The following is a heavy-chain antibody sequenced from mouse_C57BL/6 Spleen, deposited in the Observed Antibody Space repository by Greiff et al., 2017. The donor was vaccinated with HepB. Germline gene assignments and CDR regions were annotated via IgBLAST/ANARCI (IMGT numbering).Heavy chain of an antibody. Sequence: EVKLVESGPELVKPGDSVKISCKASGYSFTGYFMNWVMQSHGKSLEWIGRINPYNGDTFYNQKFKGKATLTVDKSSSTAHMELRSLTSEDSAVYYCARSYDGYLWYFDVWGTGTTVTVSS. J-gene: IGHJ1*03. D-gene: IGHD2-3*01. V-gene: IGHV1-20*01. CDR2: INPYNGDT. CDR1: GYSFTGYF. CDR3: ARSYDGYLWYFDV.